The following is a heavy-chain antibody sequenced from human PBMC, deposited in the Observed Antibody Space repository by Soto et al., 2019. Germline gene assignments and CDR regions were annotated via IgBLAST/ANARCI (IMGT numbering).Heavy chain of an antibody. CDR3: ARALYNWNYAHDY. J-gene: IGHJ4*02. Sequence: GGSLRLSCAASGFTFSSYGMHWVRQAPGKGLEWVAVIWYDGSNKYYADSVKGRFTISRDNSKNTLYLQMNSLRAEDTTVYYCARALYNWNYAHDYWGQGTLVTVSS. V-gene: IGHV3-33*01. D-gene: IGHD1-7*01. CDR1: GFTFSSYG. CDR2: IWYDGSNK.